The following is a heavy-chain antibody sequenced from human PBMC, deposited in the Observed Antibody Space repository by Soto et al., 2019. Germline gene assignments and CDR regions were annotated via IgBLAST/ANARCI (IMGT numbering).Heavy chain of an antibody. V-gene: IGHV1-46*03. CDR2: IRPSGGST. J-gene: IGHJ4*02. D-gene: IGHD5-12*01. CDR1: GYTFSSYY. Sequence: ASVKVSCKASGYTFSSYYMHWVRQAPGQGLEWMGIIRPSGGSTGYAQNFQGRVTMTRDTSTSTVYMELSSLRSEDTAVYYCAREPPEGYHFDCWGQGTLVTVSS. CDR3: AREPPEGYHFDC.